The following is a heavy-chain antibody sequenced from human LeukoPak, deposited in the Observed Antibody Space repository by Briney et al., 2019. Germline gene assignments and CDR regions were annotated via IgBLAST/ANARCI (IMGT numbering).Heavy chain of an antibody. V-gene: IGHV4-59*12. CDR1: GDSITSYY. D-gene: IGHD3-10*01. CDR2: IYYSGIT. J-gene: IGHJ6*03. CDR3: ARYYYGSGRYYYYMDV. Sequence: SETLSLTCTVSGDSITSYYWYWFRQPPGKELEWIACIYYSGITYYNPSLKSRVTISLDTSKNHFSLRLSSVTAADTAVYYCARYYYGSGRYYYYMDVWGKGTTVTVSS.